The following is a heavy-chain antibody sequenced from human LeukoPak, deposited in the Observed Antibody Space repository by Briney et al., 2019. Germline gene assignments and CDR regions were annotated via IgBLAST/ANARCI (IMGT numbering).Heavy chain of an antibody. CDR1: GGSISSYY. V-gene: IGHV3-53*04. CDR2: IYSGGST. CDR3: ARDTRGYIDY. J-gene: IGHJ4*02. Sequence: ETLSLTCTVSGGSISSYYMSWVRQAPGKGLEWVSVIYSGGSTYYADSVKGRFTISRHNSKNTLYLQMNSLRAEDTAVYYCARDTRGYIDYWGQGTLVTVSS.